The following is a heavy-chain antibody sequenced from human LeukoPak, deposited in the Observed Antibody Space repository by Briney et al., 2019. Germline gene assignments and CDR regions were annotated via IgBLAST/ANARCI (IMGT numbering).Heavy chain of an antibody. CDR1: GGTFGSYA. Sequence: VASVKASCKASGGTFGSYAISWVRQAPGQGLEWMGGIIPIFGTANYAQKFQGRVTITADESTSTAYMELSSLRSEDTAVYYCARDRKDTAMVRDAFDIWGQGTMVTVSS. D-gene: IGHD5-18*01. CDR2: IIPIFGTA. V-gene: IGHV1-69*01. CDR3: ARDRKDTAMVRDAFDI. J-gene: IGHJ3*02.